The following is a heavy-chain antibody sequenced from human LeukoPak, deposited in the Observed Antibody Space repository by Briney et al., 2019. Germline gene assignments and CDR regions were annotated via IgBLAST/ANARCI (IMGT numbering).Heavy chain of an antibody. CDR3: ATSGEVTMVRGVITYYFDY. CDR1: GGSISSSSYY. Sequence: SSETLSLTCTVSGGSISSSSYYWGWIRQPPGKGLEWIGSIYYSGSTYYNPSLKSRVTISVDTSKNQFSLKLSSVAAADTAVYYCATSGEVTMVRGVITYYFDYWGQGTLVTVSS. D-gene: IGHD3-10*01. J-gene: IGHJ4*02. V-gene: IGHV4-39*07. CDR2: IYYSGST.